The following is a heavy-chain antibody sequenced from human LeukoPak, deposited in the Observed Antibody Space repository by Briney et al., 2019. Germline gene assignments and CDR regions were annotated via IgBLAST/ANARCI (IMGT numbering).Heavy chain of an antibody. D-gene: IGHD5-18*01. J-gene: IGHJ4*02. Sequence: ASVKVSCKASGYTFTSYNIHWVRQAPGQGLEWMGIINPSGGSTSYAQKFQGRVTMTRDMSTSTVYMELSSLRSEDTAVYYCARAQLWSNFDYWGQGTLVTVSS. CDR3: ARAQLWSNFDY. CDR2: INPSGGST. CDR1: GYTFTSYN. V-gene: IGHV1-46*01.